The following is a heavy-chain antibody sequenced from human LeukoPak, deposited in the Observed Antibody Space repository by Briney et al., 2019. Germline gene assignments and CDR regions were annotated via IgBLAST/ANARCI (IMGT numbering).Heavy chain of an antibody. Sequence: PGGSLRLSCAASGFTFSSYAMSWVRQAPGKGLEWVSAISGSGGSTYYADSVKGRFTISRDNSKNTLYLQMNSLRAEDTAVYYCAKDQTNTYYYDSSGYLSFDYWGQGTLVTVSS. CDR1: GFTFSSYA. D-gene: IGHD3-22*01. V-gene: IGHV3-23*01. J-gene: IGHJ4*02. CDR3: AKDQTNTYYYDSSGYLSFDY. CDR2: ISGSGGST.